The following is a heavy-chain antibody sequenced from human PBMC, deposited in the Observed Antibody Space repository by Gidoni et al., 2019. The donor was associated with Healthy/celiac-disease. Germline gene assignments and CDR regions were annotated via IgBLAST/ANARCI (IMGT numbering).Heavy chain of an antibody. Sequence: QVQLVQSGAEVKKPGASVKVSCKAPGYTFTSYGIRWVRQAPGQGLEWMGWISAYNGKTNYAQKLQGRVTMTTATSTGTAYMELRSLRSDDTAVYYCARMYYDSSGYYYYYYGMDVWGQGTTVTVSS. J-gene: IGHJ6*02. CDR1: GYTFTSYG. D-gene: IGHD3-22*01. CDR2: ISAYNGKT. CDR3: ARMYYDSSGYYYYYYGMDV. V-gene: IGHV1-18*01.